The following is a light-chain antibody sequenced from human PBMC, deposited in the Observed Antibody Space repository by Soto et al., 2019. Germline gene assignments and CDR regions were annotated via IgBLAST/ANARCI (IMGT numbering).Light chain of an antibody. V-gene: IGKV3-15*01. J-gene: IGKJ2*01. Sequence: EIVMTQSPATLSVSPGERVTLSCRASQSVSDNLAWYQQKPGQAPMLLIYGASTRATTTPARFSGSGSGTEFTLTFSSLQSEDFAVYFCQQSNNWPYTFGQGTKLDIK. CDR3: QQSNNWPYT. CDR2: GAS. CDR1: QSVSDN.